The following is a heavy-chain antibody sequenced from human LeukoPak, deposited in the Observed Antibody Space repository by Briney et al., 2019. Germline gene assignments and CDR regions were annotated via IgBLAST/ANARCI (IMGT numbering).Heavy chain of an antibody. CDR1: GFNFNNYG. Sequence: GGSLRLSCAASGFNFNNYGMHWVRQAPGKGLEWVAFIRYDGSNIYYADSVKGRFTISRDNSKNTLYLQMNSLRVEDTAVYYCARVSIGWYSFDYWGQGTLVTVSS. CDR2: IRYDGSNI. CDR3: ARVSIGWYSFDY. D-gene: IGHD6-19*01. J-gene: IGHJ4*02. V-gene: IGHV3-30*02.